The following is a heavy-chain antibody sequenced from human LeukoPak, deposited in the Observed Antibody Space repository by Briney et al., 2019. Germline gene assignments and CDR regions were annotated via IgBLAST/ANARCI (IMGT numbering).Heavy chain of an antibody. J-gene: IGHJ4*02. CDR1: GFTFSSYA. CDR3: AKDEAVAANPFRY. Sequence: LPGGSPRLSCAASGFTFSSYAMSWVRQAPGKGLEWVSAISGSGGSTYYADSVKGRFTISRDNSKNTLYLQMNSLRAEDTAVYYCAKDEAVAANPFRYWGQGTLVTVSS. V-gene: IGHV3-23*01. CDR2: ISGSGGST. D-gene: IGHD6-19*01.